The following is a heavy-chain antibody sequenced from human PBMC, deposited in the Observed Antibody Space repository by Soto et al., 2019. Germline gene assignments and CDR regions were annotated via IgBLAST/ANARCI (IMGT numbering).Heavy chain of an antibody. J-gene: IGHJ6*03. V-gene: IGHV1-18*01. D-gene: IGHD5-12*01. CDR3: ARVGSGYVPYYYMDV. CDR2: ISAYNGNT. CDR1: GYTFTSYG. Sequence: GASVKVSCKASGYTFTSYGISWVRQAPGQGLEWMGWISAYNGNTNYAQKLQGRVTMTTDTSTSTAYMELRSLRSDDTAVYYCARVGSGYVPYYYMDVWGKGTTVTVSS.